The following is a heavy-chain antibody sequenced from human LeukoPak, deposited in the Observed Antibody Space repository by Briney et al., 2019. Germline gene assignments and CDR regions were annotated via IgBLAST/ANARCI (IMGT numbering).Heavy chain of an antibody. CDR1: EFTFSSHS. D-gene: IGHD3-3*01. CDR3: ARDRVATDLFDY. CDR2: ISGSSDTK. J-gene: IGHJ4*02. V-gene: IGHV3-48*02. Sequence: GGSLRLSFAAPEFTFSSHSMNSVRQAPGKGLEWVSYISGSSDTKYYADSVKGRFTISRDNAKNSLYLQMNSLRDEDTAVYYCARDRVATDLFDYWGQGTLVTVSS.